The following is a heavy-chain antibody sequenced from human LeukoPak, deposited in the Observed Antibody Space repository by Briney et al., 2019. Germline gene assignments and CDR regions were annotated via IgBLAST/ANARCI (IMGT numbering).Heavy chain of an antibody. V-gene: IGHV4-59*08. Sequence: PSETLSLTCTVRGGSLTSYYWSWIRQPPGKGLEWIGYIYYSGSTNYNPSLKSRVTISVDTSKNQFSLKLRSVTAADTAVYYCARHVGYGNNWFDPWGQGTLVTVSS. D-gene: IGHD5-18*01. CDR3: ARHVGYGNNWFDP. CDR1: GGSLTSYY. J-gene: IGHJ5*02. CDR2: IYYSGST.